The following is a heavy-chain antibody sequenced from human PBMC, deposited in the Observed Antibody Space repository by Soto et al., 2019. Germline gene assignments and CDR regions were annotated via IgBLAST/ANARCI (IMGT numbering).Heavy chain of an antibody. CDR1: GGSISSSNW. CDR2: IYHIGST. J-gene: IGHJ6*02. Sequence: PSETLSLTCAVSGGSISSSNWWSWVRQPPGKGLEWIGEIYHIGSTNYNPSLKSRVTISVDKSKNQFSLKLSSVTAADTAVYYCARDSGYSYGFLYVWGQGTRVTVSS. D-gene: IGHD5-18*01. V-gene: IGHV4-4*02. CDR3: ARDSGYSYGFLYV.